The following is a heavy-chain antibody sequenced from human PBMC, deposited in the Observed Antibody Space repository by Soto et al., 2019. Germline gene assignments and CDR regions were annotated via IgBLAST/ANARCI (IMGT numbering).Heavy chain of an antibody. V-gene: IGHV3-21*01. D-gene: IGHD3-22*01. J-gene: IGHJ4*02. CDR1: GFTFSSYS. Sequence: EVQLVESGGGLVKPGGSLRLSCAASGFTFSSYSMNWVRQAPGKGLEWVSSISSSSSYIYYADSVKGRFTISRDNAKNSLYLQMNSLRAEDTAVYYCARLTSSDSSGYYCYWGQETLVTVSS. CDR2: ISSSSSYI. CDR3: ARLTSSDSSGYYCY.